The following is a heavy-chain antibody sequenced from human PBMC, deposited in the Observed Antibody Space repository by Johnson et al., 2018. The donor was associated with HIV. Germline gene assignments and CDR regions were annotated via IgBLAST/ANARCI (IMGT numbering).Heavy chain of an antibody. V-gene: IGHV3-66*01. Sequence: VQLVESGGGLVQPGGSLRLSCAASGFTFSPYWVHWVRQAPGQGLVWVSVIYSGGATYYAASVQGRFTISRDNSKNTLYLQMESLRADDTALYYCARDKDYGGNHDAFDIWGQGTMVTVSS. CDR2: IYSGGAT. CDR1: GFTFSPYW. J-gene: IGHJ3*02. CDR3: ARDKDYGGNHDAFDI. D-gene: IGHD4-23*01.